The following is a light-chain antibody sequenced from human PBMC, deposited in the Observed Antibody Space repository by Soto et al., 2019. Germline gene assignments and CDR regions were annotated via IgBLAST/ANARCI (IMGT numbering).Light chain of an antibody. CDR3: QQRNVWPPVT. CDR1: PSVSSSH. V-gene: IGKV3D-20*02. CDR2: GAF. Sequence: IVMTQSPATLSVSPGERATLSCRASPSVSSSHLAWYQQKPGQAPRLLIYGAFNRANGIPARFSGSGSGTDLTLTISSLEPEDSAVYYCQQRNVWPPVTFGQGTRLEIK. J-gene: IGKJ5*01.